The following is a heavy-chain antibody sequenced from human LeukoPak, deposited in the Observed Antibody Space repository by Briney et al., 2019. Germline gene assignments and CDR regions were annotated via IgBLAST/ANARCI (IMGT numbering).Heavy chain of an antibody. CDR1: AVTFSSYA. CDR2: ISGSGGST. CDR3: AAAERLDFPFDY. J-gene: IGHJ4*02. V-gene: IGHV3-23*01. D-gene: IGHD6-25*01. Sequence: PGGSLRLSCAPSAVTFSSYAMTWVSPAPGKGLEWVSAISGSGGSTYYADSMKGRFTISRDNSKNTLYQQMNSLRAEDTAVYYCAAAERLDFPFDYWGQGTLVTVSS.